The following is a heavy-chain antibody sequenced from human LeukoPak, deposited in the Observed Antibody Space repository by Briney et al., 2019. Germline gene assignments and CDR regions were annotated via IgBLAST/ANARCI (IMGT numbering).Heavy chain of an antibody. CDR1: GGSISSGDYY. CDR3: ARAIPCISTSWEYYFDY. Sequence: KTSQTLSLTCTVSGGSISSGDYYWGWIRQPPGKGLEWIGYIHYSGSTYFNPSLKSRVTISVDTSKNQFSLKLSSVTAADTAVYYCARAIPCISTSWEYYFDYWGQGTLVTVSS. V-gene: IGHV4-30-4*01. J-gene: IGHJ4*02. D-gene: IGHD3-3*02. CDR2: IHYSGST.